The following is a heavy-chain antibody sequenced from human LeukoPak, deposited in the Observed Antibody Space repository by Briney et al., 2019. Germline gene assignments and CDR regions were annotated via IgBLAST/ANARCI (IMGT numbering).Heavy chain of an antibody. CDR1: GFTFSSYA. CDR3: AKTSSRFGDFDY. J-gene: IGHJ4*02. CDR2: ISGSGAIT. D-gene: IGHD3-16*01. Sequence: GGSLKLSCAASGFTFSSYAMSWVRQAPGKGLEWVSAISGSGAITYYADSVKGRFTISRDNSKNTLYLQMNSLRAEDTALYYCAKTSSRFGDFDYWGQGTLVTVSS. V-gene: IGHV3-23*01.